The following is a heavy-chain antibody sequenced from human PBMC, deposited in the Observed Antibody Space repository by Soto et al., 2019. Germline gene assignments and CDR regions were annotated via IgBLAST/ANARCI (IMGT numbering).Heavy chain of an antibody. V-gene: IGHV3-48*03. CDR2: ISSSGSTI. Sequence: GGSLRLSCAASGFTFSSYEMNWVRQAPGKGLEWVSYISSSGSTIYYADSVKDRFTISRDNAKNSLYLQMNSLRAEDTAVYYCAREGGSHAFDIWGQGTMVTVSS. CDR1: GFTFSSYE. J-gene: IGHJ3*02. D-gene: IGHD3-16*01. CDR3: AREGGSHAFDI.